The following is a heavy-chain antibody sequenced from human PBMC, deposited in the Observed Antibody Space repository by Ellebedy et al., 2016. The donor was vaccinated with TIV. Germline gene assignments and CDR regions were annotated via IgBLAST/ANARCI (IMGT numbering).Heavy chain of an antibody. D-gene: IGHD6-19*01. CDR3: ARSRAEYSSGWLFDY. Sequence: AASVKVSCKASGGTFSSYAISWVRQAPGQGLEWMGGIIPIFGTANYAQKFQGRVTITADESTSTAYMELSSLRSEDTAVYYCARSRAEYSSGWLFDYWGQGTLVTVSS. CDR2: IIPIFGTA. CDR1: GGTFSSYA. V-gene: IGHV1-69*13. J-gene: IGHJ4*02.